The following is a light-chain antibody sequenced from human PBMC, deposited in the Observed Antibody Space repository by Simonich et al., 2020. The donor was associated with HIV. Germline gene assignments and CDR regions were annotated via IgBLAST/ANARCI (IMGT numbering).Light chain of an antibody. CDR2: AAS. CDR1: QGISSY. J-gene: IGKJ4*01. CDR3: QQYNNWPT. V-gene: IGKV1-8*01. Sequence: AIRMTQSPSSLSASTGDRVNITCRASQGISSYLAWYQKKPGKAPKLLIYAASTLQSGVPSRFSGSGSGTDFTLTISCLQSEDFATYYCQQYNNWPTFGGGTKVEIK.